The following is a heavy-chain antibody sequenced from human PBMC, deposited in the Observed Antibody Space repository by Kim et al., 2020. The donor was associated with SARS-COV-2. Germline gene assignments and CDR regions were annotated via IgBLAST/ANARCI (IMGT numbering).Heavy chain of an antibody. Sequence: GGSLRLSCAASGFIFSNSYMSWVRQAPGKGLEWVSIIYSGGTTYYADSLKGRFTISRDTSKDTLYLQMNSLRAEDTAVYFCAIVTTVNPYHFDFWGQGTLVTVSP. J-gene: IGHJ4*02. CDR1: GFIFSNSY. D-gene: IGHD2-2*01. V-gene: IGHV3-53*01. CDR2: IYSGGTT. CDR3: AIVTTVNPYHFDF.